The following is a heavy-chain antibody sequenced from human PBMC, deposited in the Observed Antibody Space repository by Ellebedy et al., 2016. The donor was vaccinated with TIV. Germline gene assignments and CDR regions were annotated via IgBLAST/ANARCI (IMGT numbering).Heavy chain of an antibody. V-gene: IGHV1-3*01. J-gene: IGHJ5*02. D-gene: IGHD3-16*01. Sequence: AASVQVSCKASGYIVTNHAIHWVRQAPGQSFEWMGWIYPANGDTKYSQQFQGRVTFTSDTSASTAYMELRSLRSEDTAVNYCARDKPGGDNWFDPWGQGTLVTVSS. CDR2: IYPANGDT. CDR1: GYIVTNHA. CDR3: ARDKPGGDNWFDP.